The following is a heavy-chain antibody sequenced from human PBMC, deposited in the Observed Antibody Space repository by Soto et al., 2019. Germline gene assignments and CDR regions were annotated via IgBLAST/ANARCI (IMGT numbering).Heavy chain of an antibody. Sequence: PGGSLRLSCAASGFTSSSYGIHWVRQAPCKGLEWVAVIWYDGSNKYYADSVKGRFTISRDNSKNTLYLQMNSLRAEDTAVYYCAREGCSSTSCYSLLVYFGHGTLLTVCS. CDR2: IWYDGSNK. CDR1: GFTSSSYG. CDR3: AREGCSSTSCYSLLVY. J-gene: IGHJ4*01. V-gene: IGHV3-33*01. D-gene: IGHD2-2*01.